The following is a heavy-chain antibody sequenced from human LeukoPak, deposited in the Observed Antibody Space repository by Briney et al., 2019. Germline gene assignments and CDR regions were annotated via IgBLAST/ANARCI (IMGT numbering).Heavy chain of an antibody. CDR3: TKDLTGDLDY. D-gene: IGHD7-27*01. CDR2: INPDASYT. V-gene: IGHV3-74*01. Sequence: PGGSLRLSCAASGFTFSNYWMHWVRQAPGKGLLWVSRINPDASYTTYADSVQGRFTISRDNAKNTLYLQMNSLRAEDTAVYYCTKDLTGDLDYWGQGTLVTVSS. CDR1: GFTFSNYW. J-gene: IGHJ4*02.